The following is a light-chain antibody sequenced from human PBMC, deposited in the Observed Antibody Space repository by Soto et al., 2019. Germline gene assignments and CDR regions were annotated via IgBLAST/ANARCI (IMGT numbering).Light chain of an antibody. CDR1: QNINTW. V-gene: IGKV1-5*03. J-gene: IGKJ1*01. CDR2: KAS. Sequence: DIHMTQSPSTVSASVGDRVTITFRASQNINTWLAWYQQKPGKAPKLLILKASSLESGVPSRFSGSGSGTEFTLTISSLQPDDLATYYCQQYNNYFWAFGQGTKVDIK. CDR3: QQYNNYFWA.